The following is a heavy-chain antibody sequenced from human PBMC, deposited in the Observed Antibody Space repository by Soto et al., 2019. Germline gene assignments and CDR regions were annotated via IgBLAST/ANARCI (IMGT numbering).Heavy chain of an antibody. D-gene: IGHD6-19*01. J-gene: IGHJ4*02. CDR3: AKVRREEKYFRYSSGWYPGPVDY. CDR2: ISGSGGST. Sequence: PGGSLRLSCAASGFTFSSYAMSWVRQAPGKGLEWVSAISGSGGSTYYADSVKGRFTISRDNSKNTLYLQMNSLRAEDTAVYYCAKVRREEKYFRYSSGWYPGPVDYWGQGTLVTVSS. V-gene: IGHV3-23*01. CDR1: GFTFSSYA.